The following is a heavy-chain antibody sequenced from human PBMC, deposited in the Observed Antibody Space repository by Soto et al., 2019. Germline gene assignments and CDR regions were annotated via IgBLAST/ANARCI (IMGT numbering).Heavy chain of an antibody. D-gene: IGHD3-10*01. CDR3: ACNYFGSGGSLDF. CDR1: GYTFTGHS. V-gene: IGHV1-2*02. Sequence: GASVKVSCKASGYTFTGHSMHWVRQAPGQGLEWIGWINPKNGVTNYAQKFQGRVTVTRDTSVSTAYMELSRLTSDDTALYYCACNYFGSGGSLDFWGQGTLVTVSS. CDR2: INPKNGVT. J-gene: IGHJ4*02.